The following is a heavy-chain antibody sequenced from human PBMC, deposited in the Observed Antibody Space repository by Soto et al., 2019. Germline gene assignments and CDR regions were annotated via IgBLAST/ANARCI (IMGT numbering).Heavy chain of an antibody. CDR1: GGMFYISA. D-gene: IGHD2-15*01. CDR2: ISAYNGNT. CDR3: ARDGCSGGSCYYYCYYGMDV. Sequence: GASVKVSCRASGGMFYISAINWVRQAPGQGPEWMAWISAYNGNTNYAQKLQGRVTMTTDTSTSKAYMELRSLRSDDTAVYYCARDGCSGGSCYYYCYYGMDVWGQGTTVTVSS. J-gene: IGHJ6*02. V-gene: IGHV1-18*04.